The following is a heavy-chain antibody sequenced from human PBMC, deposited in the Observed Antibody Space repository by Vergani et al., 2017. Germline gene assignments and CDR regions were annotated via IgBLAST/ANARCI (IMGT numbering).Heavy chain of an antibody. J-gene: IGHJ4*02. CDR1: GAYVGSGGYY. D-gene: IGHD3-9*01. Sequence: QLQESGPGLVKASQTLSLTCSVSGAYVGSGGYYWDWIRQPPGKGLEWIGSIYRTGRTHSNPSLKSRVTISVDTSNNHFSLRLNSLTAADTAVYYCARRSGIVYDIFSGTQYFFDFWGQGTLVTVSS. CDR3: ARRSGIVYDIFSGTQYFFDF. CDR2: IYRTGRT. V-gene: IGHV4-39*07.